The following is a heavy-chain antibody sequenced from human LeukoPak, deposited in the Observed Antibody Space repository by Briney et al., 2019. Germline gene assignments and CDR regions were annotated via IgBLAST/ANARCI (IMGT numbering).Heavy chain of an antibody. CDR2: ISYDGSNK. D-gene: IGHD3-16*01. J-gene: IGHJ4*02. CDR3: ARDRYAYNTEFDH. V-gene: IGHV3-30-3*01. CDR1: GFTFSYYT. Sequence: PGRSLRLSCAASGFTFSYYTMHWVRQAPGKGLEWVAVISYDGSNKYYADSVKGRFTISRDNSKDTLYLQMNNLRAEDTAVYYCARDRYAYNTEFDHWGQGTLVTVSS.